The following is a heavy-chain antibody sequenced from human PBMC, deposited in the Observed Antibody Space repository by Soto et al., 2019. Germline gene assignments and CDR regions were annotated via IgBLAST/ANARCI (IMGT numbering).Heavy chain of an antibody. J-gene: IGHJ2*01. D-gene: IGHD4-17*01. CDR2: ISSSSSYI. CDR3: ARDTTTVSPRWYVDL. Sequence: EVQLVESGGGLVKPGGSLRLSCAASGFTFSSYSMNWVRQAPGKGLEWVSSISSSSSYIYYADSVKGRFTISRDNAKNSLYLQMNCLRAEDTAVYYCARDTTTVSPRWYVDLWGRGTLVTLSS. V-gene: IGHV3-21*01. CDR1: GFTFSSYS.